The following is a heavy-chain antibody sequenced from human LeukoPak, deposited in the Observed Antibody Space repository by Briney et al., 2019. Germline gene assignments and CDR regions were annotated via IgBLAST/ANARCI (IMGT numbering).Heavy chain of an antibody. Sequence: GGSLRLPCAASGFTFSSYGMHWVRQAPGKGLEWVAVISYDGSNKYYADSVKGRFTISRDNSKNTLYLQMNSLRAEDTAVYYCAKDDTPMGHYMDVWGKGTTVTVSS. CDR1: GFTFSSYG. V-gene: IGHV3-30*18. D-gene: IGHD2-8*01. CDR2: ISYDGSNK. CDR3: AKDDTPMGHYMDV. J-gene: IGHJ6*03.